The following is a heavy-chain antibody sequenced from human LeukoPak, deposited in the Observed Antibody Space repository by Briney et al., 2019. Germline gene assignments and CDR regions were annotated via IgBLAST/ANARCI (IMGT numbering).Heavy chain of an antibody. CDR2: ISYDGSNK. V-gene: IGHV3-30-3*01. CDR1: GFTFSSYA. D-gene: IGHD1-1*01. CDR3: ARVLGNWNDLWDY. J-gene: IGHJ4*02. Sequence: GGSLRLSCAASGFTFSSYAMHWVRQAPGKGLEWVAVISYDGSNKYYADSVKGRFTISRDNSKNTLYLQMNSPRAEDTAVYYCARVLGNWNDLWDYWGQGTLVTVSS.